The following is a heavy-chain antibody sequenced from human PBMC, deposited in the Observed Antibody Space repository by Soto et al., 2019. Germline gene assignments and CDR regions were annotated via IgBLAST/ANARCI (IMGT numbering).Heavy chain of an antibody. D-gene: IGHD3-22*01. J-gene: IGHJ4*02. Sequence: EVQLLESGGGLVQPGGSLRLSCAASGFTFSSYAMSWVRQAPGKGLEWVSAISGSGGSTYYADSVKGRFTISRDNSKNTLYLQMNSLRAEDTTVYYCAKDHYYDSSGHTYFDYWGQGTLVTVSS. CDR2: ISGSGGST. CDR1: GFTFSSYA. V-gene: IGHV3-23*01. CDR3: AKDHYYDSSGHTYFDY.